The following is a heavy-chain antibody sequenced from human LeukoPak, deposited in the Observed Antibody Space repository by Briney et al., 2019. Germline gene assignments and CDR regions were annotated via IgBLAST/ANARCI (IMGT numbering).Heavy chain of an antibody. D-gene: IGHD1-26*01. J-gene: IGHJ2*01. Sequence: PSETLSLTCTVSGGPISSSFWSWIRQPPGKGLEWIGHIYYSGNTNYNPSLKSRVTISVDTSKNQFSLKLSSVTAADTAVYSCARRGANSGSYSHFDLWGRGTLVTVSA. V-gene: IGHV4-59*01. CDR3: ARRGANSGSYSHFDL. CDR1: GGPISSSF. CDR2: IYYSGNT.